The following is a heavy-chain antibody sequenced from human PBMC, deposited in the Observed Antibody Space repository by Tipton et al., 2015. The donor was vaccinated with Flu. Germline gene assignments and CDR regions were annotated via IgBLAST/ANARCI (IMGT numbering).Heavy chain of an antibody. CDR3: ATYYYGSGTQSAFGY. Sequence: TLSLTCTVSGYSISSGYYWGWIRQPPGKGLEWIGSIFHGGSTYYNPSLKSRVTISVDTSKNQFSLKLSSVTAADTAVYYCATYYYGSGTQSAFGYWGQGTLVTVSS. V-gene: IGHV4-38-2*02. D-gene: IGHD3-10*01. CDR1: GYSISSGYY. J-gene: IGHJ4*02. CDR2: IFHGGST.